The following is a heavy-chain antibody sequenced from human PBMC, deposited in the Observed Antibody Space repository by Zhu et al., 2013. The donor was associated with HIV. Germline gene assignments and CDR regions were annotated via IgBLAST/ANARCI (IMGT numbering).Heavy chain of an antibody. J-gene: IGHJ5*02. CDR2: IYSGGST. D-gene: IGHD6-13*01. Sequence: EVQLLESGGGLVQPGGSLRLSCAASGFTFSSYAMSWVRQAPGKGLEWVSVIYSGGSTYYADSVKGRFTISRDNSKNTLYLQMNSLRAEDTAVYYCARDRTASTAAGTSWGQGTLVTVSS. CDR1: GFTFSSYA. CDR3: ARDRTASTAAGTS. V-gene: IGHV3-23*03.